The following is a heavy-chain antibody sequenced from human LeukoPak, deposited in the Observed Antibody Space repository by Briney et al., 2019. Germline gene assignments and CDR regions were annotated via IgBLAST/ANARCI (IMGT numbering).Heavy chain of an antibody. J-gene: IGHJ4*02. CDR3: ARGNRITIFGVVATTPNDY. D-gene: IGHD3-3*01. CDR2: INHSGST. V-gene: IGHV4-34*01. Sequence: PSETLSLTCAVYGGSFSGYYWSWIRQPPGKGLEWIGEINHSGSTNYNPSLKSRVTISVDTSKNQFSLKLSSVTAADTAVYYCARGNRITIFGVVATTPNDYWGQGTLVTVFS. CDR1: GGSFSGYY.